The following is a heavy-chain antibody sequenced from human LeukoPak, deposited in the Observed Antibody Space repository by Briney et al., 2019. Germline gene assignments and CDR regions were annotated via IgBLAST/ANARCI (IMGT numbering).Heavy chain of an antibody. CDR3: AKDGYYYDSSGSPTYFFDY. Sequence: HPGGSLRLSCVASGFTFSSYAMSWVRQAPGKGLEWVSGISGSGGITHYADSVKGRFTISRDNSKNTLYVRMNSLRAEDTAVYYCAKDGYYYDSSGSPTYFFDYWGQGTLVTVSS. CDR2: ISGSGGIT. D-gene: IGHD3-22*01. V-gene: IGHV3-23*01. CDR1: GFTFSSYA. J-gene: IGHJ4*02.